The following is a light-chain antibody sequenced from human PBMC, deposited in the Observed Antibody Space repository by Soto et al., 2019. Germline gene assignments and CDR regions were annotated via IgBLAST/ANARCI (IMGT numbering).Light chain of an antibody. CDR3: QQEGSSPQT. J-gene: IGKJ2*01. Sequence: EIVLTQSPGTLSLSPGERATLSCRASQSVSSSYLAWYQQKPGQAPRLLIYGASSRATGIPDRVSGNVCGTDFSLTISRLEPEDVGVYDFQQEGSSPQTFGQGTKLEIK. V-gene: IGKV3-20*01. CDR2: GAS. CDR1: QSVSSSY.